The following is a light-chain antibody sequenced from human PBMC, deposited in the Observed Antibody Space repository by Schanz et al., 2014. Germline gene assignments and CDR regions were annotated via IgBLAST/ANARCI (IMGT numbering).Light chain of an antibody. CDR1: QSVSSN. CDR3: QQRSNWPRLT. V-gene: IGKV3-15*01. CDR2: GAS. Sequence: EKVMTQSPATLSVSPGERATLSCRASQSVSSNLAWYQQKPGQAPRLLIYGASTRATGIPARFSGSGSGTDFTLTISSLEPEDFAVYYCQQRSNWPRLTFGGGTKVEIK. J-gene: IGKJ4*01.